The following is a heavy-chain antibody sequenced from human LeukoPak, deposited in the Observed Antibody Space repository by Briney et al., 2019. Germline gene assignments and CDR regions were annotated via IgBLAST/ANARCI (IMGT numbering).Heavy chain of an antibody. CDR3: ARAAAIQLWFDY. D-gene: IGHD5-18*01. Sequence: SETLSLTCTVSGGSITSYYWSWIRQPPGKGLEWIGYIYYSGSTNYNPSLKSRVTISVDTSKNQFSLKLSSVTAADTAVYYCARAAAIQLWFDYWGQGTLVTVSS. J-gene: IGHJ4*02. CDR2: IYYSGST. CDR1: GGSITSYY. V-gene: IGHV4-59*01.